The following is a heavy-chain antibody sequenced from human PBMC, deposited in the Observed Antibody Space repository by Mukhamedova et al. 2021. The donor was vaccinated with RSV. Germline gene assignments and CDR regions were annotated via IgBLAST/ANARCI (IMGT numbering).Heavy chain of an antibody. CDR3: AREDTSGYFAFDI. V-gene: IGHV3-30*04. D-gene: IGHD5-12*01. Sequence: EWVAAISNDGSNIYYADSVKGRFTISRDNSKTTLYLQMNSLRPEDTAGYYCAREDTSGYFAFDIWGQGTMVTIS. J-gene: IGHJ3*02. CDR2: ISNDGSNI.